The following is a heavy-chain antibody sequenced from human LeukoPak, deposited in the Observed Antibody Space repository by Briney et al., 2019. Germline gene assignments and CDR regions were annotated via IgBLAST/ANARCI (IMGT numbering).Heavy chain of an antibody. J-gene: IGHJ4*02. CDR3: AKGYSSGWPYYFDY. D-gene: IGHD6-25*01. CDR2: ISDSGGRT. V-gene: IGHV3-23*01. Sequence: SGGSLRLSCAASGFTFSSHAMTWVRQAPGKGLEWVSAISDSGGRTYYADSVKGRFTISRDNSKSTLYLQMKSLRAEDTAVYYCAKGYSSGWPYYFDYWGQGTLVTVSS. CDR1: GFTFSSHA.